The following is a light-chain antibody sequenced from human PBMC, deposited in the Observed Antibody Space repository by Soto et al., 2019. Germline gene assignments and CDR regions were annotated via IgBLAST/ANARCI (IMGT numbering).Light chain of an antibody. CDR2: DVT. Sequence: QSALTQPASVSGSPGQSITISCTGAGSDLGGYFYVSWYQLHPGKAPKLIIYDVTNRPSGVSHRFSGSKSGNAASLTISGLQADDEAEYYCSSYTSTSIAYVFGSGTKLTVL. J-gene: IGLJ1*01. V-gene: IGLV2-14*01. CDR3: SSYTSTSIAYV. CDR1: GSDLGGYFY.